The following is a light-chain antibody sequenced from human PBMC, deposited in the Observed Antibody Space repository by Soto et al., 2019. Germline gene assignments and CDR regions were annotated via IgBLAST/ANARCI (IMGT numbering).Light chain of an antibody. CDR1: QSISSL. J-gene: IGKJ2*01. V-gene: IGKV1-5*01. CDR3: QQYGSYLYT. Sequence: DIQITQSPSTLSASVGDRVSITCRASQSISSLLAWYQQKPGKAPKLLIYDASSLESGVPSRFSGSGSGTEVALTISSLQPDDVATYYCQQYGSYLYTFGQGTKLEIK. CDR2: DAS.